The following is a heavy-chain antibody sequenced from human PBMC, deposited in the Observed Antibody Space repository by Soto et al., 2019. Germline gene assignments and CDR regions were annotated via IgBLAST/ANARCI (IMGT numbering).Heavy chain of an antibody. CDR2: INAGIGNT. CDR1: GYTFTSYA. J-gene: IGHJ5*02. Sequence: ASVNVSCKASGYTFTSYAMHWVRQAPGQRLEWMGWINAGIGNTKYSQKFQGRVTITRDTSASTAYMELSSLRSEDTAVYYCARYFDSPRGFDPWGQGTLVTVSS. CDR3: ARYFDSPRGFDP. V-gene: IGHV1-3*01. D-gene: IGHD3-9*01.